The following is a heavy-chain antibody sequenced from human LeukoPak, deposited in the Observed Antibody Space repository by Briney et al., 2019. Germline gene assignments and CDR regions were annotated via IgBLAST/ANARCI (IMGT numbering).Heavy chain of an antibody. Sequence: SETLFLTXTVSGYSISSGYYWGWIRQPPGKGLEWIGSIYHSGSTYYNPSLKSRVTISVDTSKNQFSLKLSSVTAADTAVYYCARDSAVAGQFDYWGQGTLVTVSS. CDR3: ARDSAVAGQFDY. CDR1: GYSISSGYY. D-gene: IGHD6-19*01. J-gene: IGHJ4*02. CDR2: IYHSGST. V-gene: IGHV4-38-2*02.